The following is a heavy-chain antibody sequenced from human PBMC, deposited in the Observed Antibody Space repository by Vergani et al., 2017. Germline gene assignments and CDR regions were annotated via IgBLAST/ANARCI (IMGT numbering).Heavy chain of an antibody. Sequence: QVQLVQSGAEVKKPGSSVKVSCKASGGTFSSYTISWVRQAPGQGLEWMGRIIPILGIANYAQKFQGRVTITADKSTSTAYMELSSLRSEDTAVYYWAVYDYVWGSYRQHWGQRTLVTVSS. D-gene: IGHD3-16*02. CDR3: AVYDYVWGSYRQH. CDR2: IIPILGIA. V-gene: IGHV1-69*02. CDR1: GGTFSSYT. J-gene: IGHJ1*01.